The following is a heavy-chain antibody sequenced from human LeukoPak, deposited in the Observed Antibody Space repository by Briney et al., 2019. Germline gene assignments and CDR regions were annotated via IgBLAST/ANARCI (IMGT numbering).Heavy chain of an antibody. D-gene: IGHD1-1*01. V-gene: IGHV3-13*01. CDR2: IETASDT. CDR1: GFTFSSFD. Sequence: PGGSLRLSCAASGFTFSSFDMHWVRQPTGQGLEWVSTIETASDTYYPGSVEGRFTLSSDNAKNSLYLQMNSLTAGDTAVYYCARGPPRGKYYYMDVWGKGTTVTVSS. J-gene: IGHJ6*03. CDR3: ARGPPRGKYYYMDV.